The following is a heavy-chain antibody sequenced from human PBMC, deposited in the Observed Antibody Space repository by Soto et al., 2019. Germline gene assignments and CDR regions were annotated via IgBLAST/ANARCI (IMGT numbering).Heavy chain of an antibody. CDR3: ARAEVPAARYYYHGMDV. CDR2: ISSSSSTI. CDR1: GFTFSSYS. V-gene: IGHV3-48*02. Sequence: GGSLRLSCAASGFTFSSYSMNWVRQAPGKGLEWVSYISSSSSTIYYADSVKGRFTISRDNAKNSLYLQMNSLRDEDTAVYYCARAEVPAARYYYHGMDVWGQGTTVTVSS. D-gene: IGHD2-2*01. J-gene: IGHJ6*02.